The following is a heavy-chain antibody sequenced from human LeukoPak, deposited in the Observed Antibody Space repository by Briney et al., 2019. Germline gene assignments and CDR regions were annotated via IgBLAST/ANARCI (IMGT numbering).Heavy chain of an antibody. V-gene: IGHV1-8*02. J-gene: IGHJ6*03. Sequence: GASVKVSCKASGYTFTSYDINWVRQATGQGLEWMGWMNPNSGNTSYAQKFQGRVTMTRDMSTSTVYMGLSSLRSEDTAVYYCARDPGYYAILRPYYYYYYMDVWGKGTTVTVSS. CDR1: GYTFTSYD. CDR3: ARDPGYYAILRPYYYYYYMDV. D-gene: IGHD3-22*01. CDR2: MNPNSGNT.